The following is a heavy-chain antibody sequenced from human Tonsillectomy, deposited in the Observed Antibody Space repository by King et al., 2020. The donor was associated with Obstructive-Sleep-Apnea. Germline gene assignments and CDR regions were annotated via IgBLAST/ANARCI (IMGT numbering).Heavy chain of an antibody. J-gene: IGHJ4*02. CDR2: INQHGSEK. D-gene: IGHD6-13*01. V-gene: IGHV3-7*03. CDR3: AGTGTIGVAGSLDY. Sequence: VQLVGAGGGLVQPGGSLRLSCAASGFTFSSYWMTLGRQAPGKGLEGVANINQHGSEKHYVDSVKGRFTIPRDNDKNSLSLQMNSLRAEDTAVYYCAGTGTIGVAGSLDYWGQGTLVTVSS. CDR1: GFTFSSYW.